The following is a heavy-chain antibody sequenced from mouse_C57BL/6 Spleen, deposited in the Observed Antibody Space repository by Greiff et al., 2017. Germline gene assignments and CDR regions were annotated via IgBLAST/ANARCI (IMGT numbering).Heavy chain of an antibody. V-gene: IGHV1-81*01. J-gene: IGHJ2*01. CDR1: GYTFTSYG. CDR3: ARPPSSPHDYFDY. CDR2: IYPRSGNT. Sequence: QVQLQQSGAELARPGASVKLSCKASGYTFTSYGISWVKQRTGQGLEWIGEIYPRSGNTYYNEKFKGKATLTADKSSSTAYMQLSSLTYEDSAVYYCARPPSSPHDYFDYWGQGTTLTVSS. D-gene: IGHD6-2*01.